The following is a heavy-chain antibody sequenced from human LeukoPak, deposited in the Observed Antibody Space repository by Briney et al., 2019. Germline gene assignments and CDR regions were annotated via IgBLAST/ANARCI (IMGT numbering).Heavy chain of an antibody. Sequence: ETLSLTCTVSGGSISSYYWSWIRQPPGKGLEWIGYIYYSGSTNYNPSLKSRVTISVDTSKNQFSLKLSSVTAADTAVYYCARLLGVPAATYYYYYGMDVWGQGTTVTVSS. CDR2: IYYSGST. D-gene: IGHD2-2*01. V-gene: IGHV4-59*01. J-gene: IGHJ6*02. CDR1: GGSISSYY. CDR3: ARLLGVPAATYYYYYGMDV.